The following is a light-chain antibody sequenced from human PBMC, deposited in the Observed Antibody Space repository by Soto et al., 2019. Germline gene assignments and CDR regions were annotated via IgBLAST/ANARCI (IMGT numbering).Light chain of an antibody. J-gene: IGKJ1*01. V-gene: IGKV1-8*01. CDR2: DAS. CDR1: QGISSY. Sequence: AIRMTQSPSSLSASTGDRVTITCRASQGISSYLAWYQQKPGKAPKLLIYDASTLQSGVPSRFSGSGSGTDFTLTISCLQSEDFATYYCQQYYSYPWTFGQGTKVEIK. CDR3: QQYYSYPWT.